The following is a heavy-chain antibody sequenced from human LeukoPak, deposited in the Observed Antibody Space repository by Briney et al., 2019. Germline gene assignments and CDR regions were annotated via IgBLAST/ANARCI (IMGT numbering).Heavy chain of an antibody. V-gene: IGHV3-23*01. CDR3: AVNWNVDH. CDR2: ISNSGVST. D-gene: IGHD1-1*01. CDR1: GFTFTSYA. J-gene: IGHJ4*02. Sequence: GGSLRLSCAASGFTFTSYAITWVRQAPGKGLEWVSSISNSGVSTYHADSVKGRFTISRDNSKNTLYLQMNSLRAEDTAVYYCAVNWNVDHWGPGNLVTVSS.